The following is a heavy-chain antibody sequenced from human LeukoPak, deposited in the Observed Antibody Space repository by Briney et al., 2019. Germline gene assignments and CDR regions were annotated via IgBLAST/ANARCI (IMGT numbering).Heavy chain of an antibody. Sequence: GASVKVSCKASGYTFTSYGISWVRQAPGQGLEWMGWISAYNGNTNYAQKLQGRVTVTTDTSTSTAYMELRSLRSDDTAVYYCARSAVPYGSGRTPFDYWGQGTLVTVSS. D-gene: IGHD3-10*01. CDR3: ARSAVPYGSGRTPFDY. CDR2: ISAYNGNT. V-gene: IGHV1-18*01. CDR1: GYTFTSYG. J-gene: IGHJ4*02.